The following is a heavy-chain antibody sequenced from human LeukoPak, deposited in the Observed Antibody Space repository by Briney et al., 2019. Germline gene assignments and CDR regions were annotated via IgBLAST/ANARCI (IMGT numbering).Heavy chain of an antibody. V-gene: IGHV4-39*01. CDR2: IYYSGST. Sequence: PSETLSLTCTVSGGSTSSSNYYWGWIRQPPGKGLEWIGCIYYSGSTYYTPSLQSRVTVSIDTSKIQFTLKLSSVTAADTAVYCCERHLGSVVVATYYFDYWGQGTLVTVSS. CDR1: GGSTSSSNYY. D-gene: IGHD2-15*01. CDR3: ERHLGSVVVATYYFDY. J-gene: IGHJ4*02.